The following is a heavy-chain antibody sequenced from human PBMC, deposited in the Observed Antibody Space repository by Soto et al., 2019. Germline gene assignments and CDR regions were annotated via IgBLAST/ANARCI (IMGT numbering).Heavy chain of an antibody. CDR1: GGSISSYY. CDR3: ARDLLRAVVPAAMGWFDP. Sequence: SETLSLTCTVPGGSISSYYWSWIRQPAGKGLEWIGRIYTSGSTNYNPSLKSRVTMSVDTSKNQFSLKLSSVTAADTAVYYCARDLLRAVVPAAMGWFDPWGQGTLVTVSS. CDR2: IYTSGST. V-gene: IGHV4-4*07. D-gene: IGHD2-2*01. J-gene: IGHJ5*02.